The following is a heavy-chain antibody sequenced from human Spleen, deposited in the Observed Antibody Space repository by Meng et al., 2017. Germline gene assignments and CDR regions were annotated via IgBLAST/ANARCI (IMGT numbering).Heavy chain of an antibody. V-gene: IGHV4-34*01. CDR3: ARDFTMVRGALDYYYYGMDV. CDR2: INHSGST. J-gene: IGHJ6*02. CDR1: GGSFSGYY. D-gene: IGHD3-10*01. Sequence: ESLKISCAVYGGSFSGYYWSWIRQPPGKGLEWIGEINHSGSTNYNPSLKSRVTISVDTSKNQFSLKLSSVTAADTAVYYCARDFTMVRGALDYYYYGMDVWGQGTTVTVSS.